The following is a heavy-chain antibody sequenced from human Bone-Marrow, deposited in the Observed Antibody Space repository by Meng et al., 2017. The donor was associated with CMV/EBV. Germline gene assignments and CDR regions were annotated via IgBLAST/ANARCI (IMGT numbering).Heavy chain of an antibody. J-gene: IGHJ4*02. Sequence: GGSLKLSCAASGFTFSSYWMSWVRQAPGKGLEWVANIKQDGSEKYYVDSVKGRFTISRDNAKNSLYLQMNSLRAEDTAVYYCASVVVPAAFNYWGQGTLVTVSS. CDR2: IKQDGSEK. CDR1: GFTFSSYW. D-gene: IGHD2-2*01. V-gene: IGHV3-7*01. CDR3: ASVVVPAAFNY.